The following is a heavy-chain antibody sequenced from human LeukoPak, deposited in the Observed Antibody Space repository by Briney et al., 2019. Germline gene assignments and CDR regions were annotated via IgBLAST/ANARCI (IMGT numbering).Heavy chain of an antibody. Sequence: PSETLSLTCAVYGGSFSGYYWSWIRQPPGKGLEWIGEINHSGSTNYNPSLKSRVTISVDTSKNQFSLKLSSVTAADTAVYYCARGLLSNYAFWSVYHFDYWGQGTLVTVS. CDR1: GGSFSGYY. D-gene: IGHD3-3*01. J-gene: IGHJ4*02. CDR3: ARGLLSNYAFWSVYHFDY. V-gene: IGHV4-34*01. CDR2: INHSGST.